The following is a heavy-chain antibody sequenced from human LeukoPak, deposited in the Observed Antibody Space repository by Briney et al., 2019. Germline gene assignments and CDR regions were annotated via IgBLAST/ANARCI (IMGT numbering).Heavy chain of an antibody. CDR3: ARLGGSGYPIDY. V-gene: IGHV4-39*01. D-gene: IGHD3-22*01. Sequence: SETLSLTCTVSSGSISSCDYYWGWIRQPPGKGLEWIGSGCYGGSTYYSPSLKSRATTSVDTSKNQFSLKLRSVTAADTAVYYCARLGGSGYPIDYWGQGTLVTVSS. CDR1: SGSISSCDYY. J-gene: IGHJ4*02. CDR2: GCYGGST.